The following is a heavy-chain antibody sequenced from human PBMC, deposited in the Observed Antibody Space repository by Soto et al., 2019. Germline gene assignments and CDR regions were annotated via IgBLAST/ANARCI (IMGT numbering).Heavy chain of an antibody. D-gene: IGHD3-22*01. CDR3: ARARVTMIVVNGMDV. CDR1: GFTFRSYW. V-gene: IGHV3-74*01. Sequence: EVQLVESGGGLVQPGGSLRLSCAASGFTFRSYWMHWVRQAPGKGLVWVSRINSDGSSTSYADSVKGRFTISRDNAKNTLYLQMNSLRAEDTAVYYCARARVTMIVVNGMDVWGQGTTVTVSS. CDR2: INSDGSST. J-gene: IGHJ6*02.